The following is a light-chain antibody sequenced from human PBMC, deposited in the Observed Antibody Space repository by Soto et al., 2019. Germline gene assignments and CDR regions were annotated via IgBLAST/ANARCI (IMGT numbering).Light chain of an antibody. CDR3: QQRSNWPVT. J-gene: IGKJ4*01. CDR1: QTISKY. CDR2: NAS. V-gene: IGKV3-11*01. Sequence: EIVVTQSPAALSLPPGDRATIFCKTSQTISKYLVWYQQKPGQPPRLLINNASNMATGIPARFNGSGSGTDFTLTISSLEPEDFAVYYCQQRSNWPVTFGGGTKVEIK.